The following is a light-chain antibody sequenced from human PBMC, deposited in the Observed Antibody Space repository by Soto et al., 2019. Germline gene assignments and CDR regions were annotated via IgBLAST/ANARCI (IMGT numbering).Light chain of an antibody. CDR1: SSDVGGYNY. CDR3: SSYSSSSTLV. V-gene: IGLV2-14*01. CDR2: DVS. Sequence: QSALTLPASVSGSPGQSITISCTETSSDVGGYNYVSWYQQHPGKAPKLMIYDVSNRPSGVSNRFSGSKSGNTASLTISGLQAEDEADYYCSSYSSSSTLVFGGGTKLTVL. J-gene: IGLJ2*01.